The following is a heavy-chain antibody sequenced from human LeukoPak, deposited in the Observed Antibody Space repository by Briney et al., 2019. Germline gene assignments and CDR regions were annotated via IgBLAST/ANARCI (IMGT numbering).Heavy chain of an antibody. V-gene: IGHV4-34*01. CDR2: INHSGST. J-gene: IGHJ5*02. Sequence: SETLSLTCAVYGGSFSGYYWSWTRQPPGKGLEWIGEINHSGSTNYNPSLKSRVTISVDTSKNQFSLKLSSVTAADTAVYYCARGGPSSYNWNYMPWGQGTLVTVSS. CDR1: GGSFSGYY. CDR3: ARGGPSSYNWNYMP. D-gene: IGHD1-7*01.